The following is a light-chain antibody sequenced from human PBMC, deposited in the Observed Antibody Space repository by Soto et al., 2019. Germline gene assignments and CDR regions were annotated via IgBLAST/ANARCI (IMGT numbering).Light chain of an antibody. CDR1: QSLVYSDGNIY. V-gene: IGKV2-30*01. CDR2: KVS. CDR3: KQGSHWPKT. Sequence: DVVMTQFPLSLPVTPGQSASISCRSSQSLVYSDGNIYLNWFHQRPGQSPRRLIYKVSNRDSGVPDRFSGSRLGTVFPLKISRVEAEDVGVYYCKQGSHWPKTFGQGIKVEIK. J-gene: IGKJ1*01.